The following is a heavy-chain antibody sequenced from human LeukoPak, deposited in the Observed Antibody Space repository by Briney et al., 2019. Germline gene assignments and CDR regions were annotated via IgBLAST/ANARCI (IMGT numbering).Heavy chain of an antibody. CDR1: GFTLNGYW. J-gene: IGHJ5*02. D-gene: IGHD3-10*01. Sequence: GGSLRLSCAAPGFTLNGYWMHWVRQAPGKGLVWVSRINSDGSTTSYADSVKGRFTISRDNSKNTLYLQMNSLRAEDTAVYFCARVATGSYDWFDPWGQGTLVTVSS. CDR2: INSDGSTT. CDR3: ARVATGSYDWFDP. V-gene: IGHV3-74*01.